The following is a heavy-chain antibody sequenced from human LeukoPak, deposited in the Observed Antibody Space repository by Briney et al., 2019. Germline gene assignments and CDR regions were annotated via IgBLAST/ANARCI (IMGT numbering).Heavy chain of an antibody. D-gene: IGHD3-10*01. Sequence: ASVKVSCKASGGTLSNYAINWVRQAPGQGLEWMGRIIPILETTNYAQKFQGRVTIITDESTSTDYLELITLRSGDTAVYYCAGESFSRRAGITMVRGVITYWGQGTLVTVSS. CDR1: GGTLSNYA. J-gene: IGHJ4*02. V-gene: IGHV1-69*11. CDR3: AGESFSRRAGITMVRGVITY. CDR2: IIPILETT.